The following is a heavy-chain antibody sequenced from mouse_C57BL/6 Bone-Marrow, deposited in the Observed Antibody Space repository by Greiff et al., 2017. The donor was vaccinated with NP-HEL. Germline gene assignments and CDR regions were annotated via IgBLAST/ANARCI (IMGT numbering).Heavy chain of an antibody. J-gene: IGHJ4*01. CDR1: GFTFNTYA. CDR2: IRSKSSNYAT. CDR3: VREELLPTGDYAMDY. D-gene: IGHD5-5*01. Sequence: EVQLVESGGGLVQPKGSLKLSCAASGFTFNTYAMHWVRQAPGKGLEWVARIRSKSSNYATYYADSVKDRFTISRDDSQSMLYLQMNNLKTEDTAMYYCVREELLPTGDYAMDYWGQGTSVTVSS. V-gene: IGHV10-3*01.